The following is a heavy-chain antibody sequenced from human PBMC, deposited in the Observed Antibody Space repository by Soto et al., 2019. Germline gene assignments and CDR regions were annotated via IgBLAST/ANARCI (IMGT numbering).Heavy chain of an antibody. CDR2: MNPNSGNT. V-gene: IGHV1-8*01. J-gene: IGHJ4*02. Sequence: QVQLVQSGAEVKKPGASVKVSCKASGYTFTNYDINWERQATGQGLEWMGWMNPNSGNTGYAQKLQGRVTMTRNTSMSTASMELSSLRSEDTAVYYCARGPMSCTSSSCPYFFDYWAQGTLVTVSS. CDR1: GYTFTNYD. D-gene: IGHD2-2*01. CDR3: ARGPMSCTSSSCPYFFDY.